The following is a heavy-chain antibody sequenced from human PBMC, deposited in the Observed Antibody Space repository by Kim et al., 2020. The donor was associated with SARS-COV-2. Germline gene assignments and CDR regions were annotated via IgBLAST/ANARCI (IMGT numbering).Heavy chain of an antibody. J-gene: IGHJ4*02. V-gene: IGHV4-34*01. Sequence: SLKSRVTISVDTSKNQFSLKLISVTAADTAVYYCARWRDSCGGDCHYFDYWGQGTLVTVSS. CDR3: ARWRDSCGGDCHYFDY. D-gene: IGHD2-21*02.